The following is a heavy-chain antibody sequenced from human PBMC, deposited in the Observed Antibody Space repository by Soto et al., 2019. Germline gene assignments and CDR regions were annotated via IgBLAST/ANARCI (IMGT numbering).Heavy chain of an antibody. Sequence: EVQLVESGGGLVQPGGSLRLSCATSGFILSDCAMNWVRQAPGKGLEWVSYISSSSSVIDNADSVKGRFTVSRDNDRNSLYLQMNSLRAADTAVYYCARDLSWGSNWYYYMDVWGKGPTFTVSS. CDR1: GFILSDCA. D-gene: IGHD7-27*01. V-gene: IGHV3-48*01. J-gene: IGHJ6*03. CDR2: ISSSSSVI. CDR3: ARDLSWGSNWYYYMDV.